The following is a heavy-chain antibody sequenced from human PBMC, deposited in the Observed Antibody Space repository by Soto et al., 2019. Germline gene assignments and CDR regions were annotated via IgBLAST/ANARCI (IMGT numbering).Heavy chain of an antibody. J-gene: IGHJ5*02. V-gene: IGHV3-66*01. CDR3: ARVPHYYDSSGYHPGWFDP. CDR2: IYSGGST. CDR1: GFTISSNY. D-gene: IGHD3-22*01. Sequence: PGGSLRLSCAASGFTISSNYMSWVRQAPGKGLGWVSVIYSGGSTYYADSVKGRFTISRDNSKNTLYLQMNSLRAEDTAVYYCARVPHYYDSSGYHPGWFDPWGQGTLVTVSS.